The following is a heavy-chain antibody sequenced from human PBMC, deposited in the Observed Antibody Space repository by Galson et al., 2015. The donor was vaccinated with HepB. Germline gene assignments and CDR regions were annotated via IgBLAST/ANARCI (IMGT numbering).Heavy chain of an antibody. Sequence: SVKVSCKASGYTFTSYAMNWVRRAPGQGLEWMGWINTNTGNPTYAQGFTGRFVFSLDTSVSTAYLQISSLKAEDTAVYYCARDLPRIAVAGNWFDPWGQGTLVTVSS. J-gene: IGHJ5*02. D-gene: IGHD6-19*01. CDR3: ARDLPRIAVAGNWFDP. CDR1: GYTFTSYA. V-gene: IGHV7-4-1*02. CDR2: INTNTGNP.